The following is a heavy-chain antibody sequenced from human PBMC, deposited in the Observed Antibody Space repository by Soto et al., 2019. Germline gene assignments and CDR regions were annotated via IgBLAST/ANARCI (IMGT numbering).Heavy chain of an antibody. CDR1: GFTFSSYA. Sequence: PGGSLRLSCAASGFTFSSYAMSWVRQAPGKGLEWVSAISGSGGSTYYADSVKGRFTISRDNSKNTLYLQMNSLRAEDTAVYYCAKEETARMVVTVPYYYYGMDVWGQGTTVTVSS. V-gene: IGHV3-23*01. D-gene: IGHD2-15*01. CDR3: AKEETARMVVTVPYYYYGMDV. J-gene: IGHJ6*02. CDR2: ISGSGGST.